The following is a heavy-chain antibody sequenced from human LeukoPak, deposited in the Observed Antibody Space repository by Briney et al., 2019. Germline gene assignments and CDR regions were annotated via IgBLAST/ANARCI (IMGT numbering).Heavy chain of an antibody. CDR2: ISNSSSKI. J-gene: IGHJ4*02. CDR3: ARDLSGSYCY. Sequence: GSVTLSCAASGFTDSSYSMNWVRQAPGKGLVWVSYISNSSSKICYADYVKGRFTISRDNAKNSLYLQMNSLRDEDTAVYYCARDLSGSYCYWGQGTLVTVFS. V-gene: IGHV3-48*02. D-gene: IGHD1-26*01. CDR1: GFTDSSYS.